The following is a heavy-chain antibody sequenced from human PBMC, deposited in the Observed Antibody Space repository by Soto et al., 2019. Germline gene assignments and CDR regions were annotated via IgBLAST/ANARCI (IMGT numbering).Heavy chain of an antibody. CDR2: ITHDGYNR. CDR1: GFSFSYYG. D-gene: IGHD6-6*01. V-gene: IGHV3-30*18. J-gene: IGHJ4*02. CDR3: AKGGSFDI. Sequence: QVQLVESGGSVVQPGGSRRLSCAASGFSFSYYGLYWVRQAPGKGLEWLALITHDGYNRYYADSVKGRFTISRDNSKNTIFLQMNSLKSEDTAVYYCAKGGSFDIWGQGTPVTVSS.